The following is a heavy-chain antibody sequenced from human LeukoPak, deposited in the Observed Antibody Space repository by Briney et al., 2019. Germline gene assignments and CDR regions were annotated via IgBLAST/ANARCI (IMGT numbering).Heavy chain of an antibody. D-gene: IGHD4-23*01. CDR3: ARVEVDYGGNSAYYYGMDV. V-gene: IGHV4-31*03. J-gene: IGHJ6*02. Sequence: SETLSLTCTVSGGSLSRGSYYWSWIRQRPGKALEWIAYVYYSGSTYYNPSLQSRITMSVDTSKNQFSLRLTSVTAADTALYYCARVEVDYGGNSAYYYGMDVWGQGTTVTVSS. CDR2: VYYSGST. CDR1: GGSLSRGSYY.